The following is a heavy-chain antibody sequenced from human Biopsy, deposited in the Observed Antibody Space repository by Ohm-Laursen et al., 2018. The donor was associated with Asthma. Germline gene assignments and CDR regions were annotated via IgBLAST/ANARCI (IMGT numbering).Heavy chain of an antibody. Sequence: SLRLSCAASGFTFSDYYMSWIRQAPGKGLEWVSYIGSSGSTIYYADSVKGRFTISRDNAKNSLYLQMNSLRAEDTAVYYCARDRGIAAAGTEFDYWGQGTLVTVSS. V-gene: IGHV3-11*01. D-gene: IGHD6-13*01. CDR2: IGSSGSTI. J-gene: IGHJ4*02. CDR1: GFTFSDYY. CDR3: ARDRGIAAAGTEFDY.